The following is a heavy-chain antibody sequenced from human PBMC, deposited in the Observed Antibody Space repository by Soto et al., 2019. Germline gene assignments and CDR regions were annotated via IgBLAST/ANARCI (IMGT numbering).Heavy chain of an antibody. CDR2: IIPIFGTA. J-gene: IGHJ6*02. D-gene: IGHD6-13*01. V-gene: IGHV1-69*01. CDR3: ARCPGRIAAADYYYYGMDV. Sequence: QVQLVQSGAEVKKPGSSVKVSCKASGGTFSSYAISWVRQAPGQGLEWMGGIIPIFGTANYAQKFQGRVTLTADESTSTAYLELSSLRSEDTAVYYCARCPGRIAAADYYYYGMDVWGQGTTVTVSS. CDR1: GGTFSSYA.